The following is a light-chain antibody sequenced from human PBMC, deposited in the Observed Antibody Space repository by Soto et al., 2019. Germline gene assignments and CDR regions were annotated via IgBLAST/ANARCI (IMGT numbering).Light chain of an antibody. Sequence: QSVLTQPPSVSGAPGQRVTISCTGSSSNIGAGYVYLYQQLPGTAPKLLIYGNSNRPSGVPDRFSGSKSGTSASLAITGLQAEDEADYYCQSYDSSLSGSVFGGGTKLTVL. CDR3: QSYDSSLSGSV. J-gene: IGLJ3*02. CDR1: SSNIGAGYV. V-gene: IGLV1-40*01. CDR2: GNS.